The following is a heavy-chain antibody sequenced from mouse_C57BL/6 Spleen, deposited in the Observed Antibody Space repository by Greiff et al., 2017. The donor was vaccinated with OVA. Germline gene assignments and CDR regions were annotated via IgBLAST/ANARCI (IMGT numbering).Heavy chain of an antibody. Sequence: QVQLQQSGAELVRPGSSVKLSCKASGYTFTSYWMDWVKQRPGQGLEWIGNIYPSDSETHYNQKFKDKATLTVDKSSSTAYMQLSSLTSEDSAVYYCARHDGYYPMDYWGQGTSVTVSS. D-gene: IGHD2-3*01. CDR3: ARHDGYYPMDY. CDR2: IYPSDSET. V-gene: IGHV1-61*01. J-gene: IGHJ4*01. CDR1: GYTFTSYW.